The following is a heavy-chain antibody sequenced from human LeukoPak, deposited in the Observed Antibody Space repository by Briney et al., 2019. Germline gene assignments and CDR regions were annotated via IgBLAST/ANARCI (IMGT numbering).Heavy chain of an antibody. Sequence: HPGGSLRLSCPASGFTFSSYSMNWVRQAPGKGLEWLSYISSTSSAIYYADSLKGRFTISRDNAKNSLYLQMDSLGAEDTAVYYCARVIGSYGDSAYWGQGTLVTVSS. CDR1: GFTFSSYS. CDR2: ISSTSSAI. D-gene: IGHD3-16*01. V-gene: IGHV3-48*04. CDR3: ARVIGSYGDSAY. J-gene: IGHJ4*02.